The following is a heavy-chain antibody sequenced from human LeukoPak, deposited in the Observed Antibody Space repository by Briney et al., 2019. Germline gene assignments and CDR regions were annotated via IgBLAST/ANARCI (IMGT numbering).Heavy chain of an antibody. CDR3: AKTTAGHSSGRDPGWPVDY. D-gene: IGHD6-19*01. CDR1: GFTFGSYA. CDR2: ISGSGGST. J-gene: IGHJ4*02. V-gene: IGHV3-23*01. Sequence: GGSLRLSCAASGFTFGSYAMTWVRQAPGKGLEWVSHISGSGGSTYHVDSVKGRFTISRDNSKNTVYLQMNSLRAEDTAVYYCAKTTAGHSSGRDPGWPVDYWGQGTLVTVSS.